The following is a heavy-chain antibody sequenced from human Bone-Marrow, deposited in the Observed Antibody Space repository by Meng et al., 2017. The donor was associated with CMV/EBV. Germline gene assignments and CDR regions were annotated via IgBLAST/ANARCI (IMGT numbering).Heavy chain of an antibody. V-gene: IGHV1-46*01. CDR3: ARDSRRSSGRGWFDFWSGMDV. Sequence: ASVKVSCKASGYTFTSYYIHWVRQAPGQGLEWMGIINPSGGSTSYAQKFQGRVTMTRDTSTSTVYMELSSLRSDDTAVYYCARDSRRSSGRGWFDFWSGMDVWGRGTTVTVSS. D-gene: IGHD3-3*01. J-gene: IGHJ6*02. CDR2: INPSGGST. CDR1: GYTFTSYY.